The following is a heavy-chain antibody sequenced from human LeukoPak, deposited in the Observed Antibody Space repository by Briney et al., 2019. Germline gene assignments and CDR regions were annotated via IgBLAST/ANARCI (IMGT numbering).Heavy chain of an antibody. CDR3: ARGGSYFDY. J-gene: IGHJ4*01. Sequence: SETLSLTCTVSGHSISGYYWSWIRLPPGKGLEWIGYIYYTGSTHYNPSLTSRLTISQGTSKNQFYPKLTSVTAADTAVYYCARGGSYFDYWGQGTLVTVSS. V-gene: IGHV4-59*01. CDR2: IYYTGST. CDR1: GHSISGYY. D-gene: IGHD1-26*01.